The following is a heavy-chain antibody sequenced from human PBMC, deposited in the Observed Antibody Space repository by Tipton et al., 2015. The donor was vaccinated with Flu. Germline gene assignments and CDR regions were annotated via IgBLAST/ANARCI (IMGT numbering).Heavy chain of an antibody. CDR2: ISFDGSQK. J-gene: IGHJ4*02. D-gene: IGHD1-26*01. Sequence: SLRLSCAASEFIFSSYAMHWVRQAPGKGLEWVAVISFDGSQKYYADSVKGRFTISRDNSKNTLSLQMNSLRPEDTAVYYCTKGLRFRELLDVSDYWGQGTLVTVSS. V-gene: IGHV3-30*18. CDR1: EFIFSSYA. CDR3: TKGLRFRELLDVSDY.